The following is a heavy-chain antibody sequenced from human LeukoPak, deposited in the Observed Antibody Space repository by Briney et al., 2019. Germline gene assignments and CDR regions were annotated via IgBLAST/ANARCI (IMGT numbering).Heavy chain of an antibody. V-gene: IGHV3-30*02. CDR2: IRYDGSNK. J-gene: IGHJ3*02. CDR3: AKGVTQQLVQNAFDI. CDR1: GFTFSSYG. D-gene: IGHD6-13*01. Sequence: GGSLRLSCAASGFTFSSYGIHWVRQAPGKGLEWVAFIRYDGSNKYYADSVKGRFTISRDNSKNTVYLQMNSLRAEDTAVYYCAKGVTQQLVQNAFDIWGQGTMVTVSS.